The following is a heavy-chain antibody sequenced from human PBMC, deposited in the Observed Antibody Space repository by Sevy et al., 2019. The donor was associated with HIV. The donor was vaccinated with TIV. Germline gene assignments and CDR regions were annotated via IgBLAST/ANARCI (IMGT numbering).Heavy chain of an antibody. CDR2: IRYDGSNK. Sequence: GGSLRLSCAASGFTFSSYGMHWVRQAPGKGLEWVAIRYDGSNKYYADSVKGRFTISRDNSKNTLYLQMNSLRAEDTAVYYCAKGVYSGSYYVFGGSYYFDYWGQRTLVTVSS. J-gene: IGHJ4*02. V-gene: IGHV3-30*02. CDR3: AKGVYSGSYYVFGGSYYFDY. D-gene: IGHD1-26*01. CDR1: GFTFSSYG.